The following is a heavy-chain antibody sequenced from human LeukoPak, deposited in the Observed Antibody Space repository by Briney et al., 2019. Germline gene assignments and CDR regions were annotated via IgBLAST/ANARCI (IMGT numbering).Heavy chain of an antibody. Sequence: GGPLRLSCAAPGLTFTNYWMHWVRQAPGKGLESVAYIHPDGTEKYYMESLRGRFAISRDNAKNSLYLQMSNLRDEDTAVYYCTSRYDFWSGYFQGYYFDFWGQGSPVTVSS. CDR2: IHPDGTEK. D-gene: IGHD3-3*01. CDR1: GLTFTNYW. V-gene: IGHV3-7*01. CDR3: TSRYDFWSGYFQGYYFDF. J-gene: IGHJ4*02.